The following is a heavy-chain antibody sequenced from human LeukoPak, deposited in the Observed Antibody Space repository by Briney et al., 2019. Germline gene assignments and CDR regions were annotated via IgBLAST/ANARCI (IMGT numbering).Heavy chain of an antibody. V-gene: IGHV5-51*01. Sequence: GESLKISCKGSGYTFSSSWIGWVRQMPGKGLEWMGIIYPGDSDTRYSPSFQGQVTISADKSINTAYLQWSSLTATDTGMYFCARQYGRPYDYWGQGTLVTVSS. D-gene: IGHD4-17*01. J-gene: IGHJ4*02. CDR2: IYPGDSDT. CDR1: GYTFSSSW. CDR3: ARQYGRPYDY.